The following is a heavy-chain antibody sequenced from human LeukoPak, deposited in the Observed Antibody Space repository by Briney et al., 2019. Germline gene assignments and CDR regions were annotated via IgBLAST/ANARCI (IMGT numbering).Heavy chain of an antibody. J-gene: IGHJ2*01. Sequence: PGRSLRLSCTASGFTLSSFGMHWVRQAPGQGLEWVAVISDDGSNTYYADSVKGRFTISRDNSKNTLYLQLNSLRTEDTAVYYCAKDADTATIIYWYFDLWGRGTLVTVSS. D-gene: IGHD5-18*01. CDR2: ISDDGSNT. CDR1: GFTLSSFG. CDR3: AKDADTATIIYWYFDL. V-gene: IGHV3-30*18.